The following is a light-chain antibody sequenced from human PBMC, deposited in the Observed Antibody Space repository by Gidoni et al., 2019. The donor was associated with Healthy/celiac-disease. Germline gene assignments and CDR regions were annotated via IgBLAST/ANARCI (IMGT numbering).Light chain of an antibody. CDR2: GAS. V-gene: IGKV3-15*01. CDR3: QLYDNWPYT. J-gene: IGKJ2*01. Sequence: EIVMTQSPATLSVSPGERVTLSCRASQSVSSNLAWYQQKPGQAPRLLIYGASTRATGIPARFSGSGSGTEFTLTISSLQSEDFAVYYCQLYDNWPYTFGQGTKLEIK. CDR1: QSVSSN.